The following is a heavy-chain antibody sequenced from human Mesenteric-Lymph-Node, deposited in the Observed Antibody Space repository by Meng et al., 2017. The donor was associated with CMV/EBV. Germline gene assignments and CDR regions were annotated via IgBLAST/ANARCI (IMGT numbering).Heavy chain of an antibody. Sequence: SLPCSVSGRSINRLSWGWIRQPPGKGLVWIGYTYQTGGRTTSDPSLRSRVTISVDTSKNQFSLKVSSVTAADTAVYYCARDIPMSFWGQGILVTVSS. CDR2: TYQTGGRT. V-gene: IGHV4-59*11. CDR3: ARDIPMSF. CDR1: GRSINRLS. D-gene: IGHD5/OR15-5a*01. J-gene: IGHJ1*01.